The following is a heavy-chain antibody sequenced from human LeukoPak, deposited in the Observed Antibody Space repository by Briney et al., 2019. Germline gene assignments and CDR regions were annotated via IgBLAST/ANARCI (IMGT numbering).Heavy chain of an antibody. CDR1: GGTFSSYT. J-gene: IGHJ4*02. D-gene: IGHD3-22*01. V-gene: IGHV1-69*02. CDR3: ARVAGKYYDSSGADY. CDR2: IIPILGIA. Sequence: SVKVSCKASGGTFSSYTISWVRQAPGQGLEWMGRIIPILGIANYAQKFQGRVTITADKSTSTAYMELSSLRSEDTAVYYCARVAGKYYDSSGADYWGQGTLVIVSS.